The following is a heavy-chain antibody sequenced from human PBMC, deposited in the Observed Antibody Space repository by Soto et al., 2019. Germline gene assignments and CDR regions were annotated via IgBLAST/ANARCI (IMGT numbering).Heavy chain of an antibody. D-gene: IGHD2-15*01. J-gene: IGHJ3*02. CDR2: IYPGNSNT. V-gene: IGHV5-51*01. CDR1: GCGSSIHW. Sequence: LNISVEACGCGSSIHWDSWLRPLPGKGLEWVGFIYPGNSNTIYSPSFHGHVTISADTALSTTYLQWDTMKPSDTAMYFCASASHCNGGSCPLGGFDMWGQGTMVTVSS. CDR3: ASASHCNGGSCPLGGFDM.